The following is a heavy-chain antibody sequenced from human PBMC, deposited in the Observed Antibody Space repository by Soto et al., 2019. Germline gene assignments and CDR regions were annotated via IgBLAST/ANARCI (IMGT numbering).Heavy chain of an antibody. CDR3: ARDGDYGDYGPDAFDI. CDR1: GFTFSSYW. CDR2: INSDGSST. D-gene: IGHD4-17*01. J-gene: IGHJ3*02. Sequence: EVQLVESGGGLVQPGGSLRLSCAASGFTFSSYWMHWVRQAPGKGLVWVSRINSDGSSTSYADSVKGRFTISRDNAKNTLYLQMTSLRDEDTAVYYCARDGDYGDYGPDAFDIWGQGTMVTVSS. V-gene: IGHV3-74*01.